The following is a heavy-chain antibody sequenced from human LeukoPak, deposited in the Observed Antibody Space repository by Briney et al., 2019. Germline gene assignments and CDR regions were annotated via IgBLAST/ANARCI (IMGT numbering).Heavy chain of an antibody. CDR3: ASPITMIVGGAFDI. J-gene: IGHJ3*02. CDR1: GDSISYFY. D-gene: IGHD3-22*01. V-gene: IGHV4-4*07. Sequence: SETLSLTCSVSGDSISYFYWSWIRQAAGKGLEWIGRISGSGSTDYNASLKSRVTMSVDTSKSQLSLKLSSVTAADTAVYYCASPITMIVGGAFDIWGQGTMVTVSS. CDR2: ISGSGST.